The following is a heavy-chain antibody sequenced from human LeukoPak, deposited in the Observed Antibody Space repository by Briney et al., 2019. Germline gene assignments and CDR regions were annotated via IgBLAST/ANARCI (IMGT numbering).Heavy chain of an antibody. CDR2: MNPNSGNT. V-gene: IGHV1-8*01. Sequence: ASVKVSCKASGYTFTSYDINWVRQATGQGLEWMGWMNPNSGNTGYAQKFQGRVTMTRNTSISTAYMELSSLRSEDTAVYYCARARYDFWSGYQGMDVWGQGTTVTASS. CDR3: ARARYDFWSGYQGMDV. D-gene: IGHD3-3*01. J-gene: IGHJ6*02. CDR1: GYTFTSYD.